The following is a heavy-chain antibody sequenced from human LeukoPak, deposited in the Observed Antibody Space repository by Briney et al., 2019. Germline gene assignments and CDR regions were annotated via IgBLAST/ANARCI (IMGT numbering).Heavy chain of an antibody. D-gene: IGHD6-19*01. CDR1: GFTFDDYA. Sequence: GGSLRLSCAASGFTFDDYAMHWVRQAPGKGLDWVSGISGSGGTTYYADSVKGRFSISRDNSKNTLYLQMSSLRAEDTALYYCAKAPSQWLAPIDCWGQGTLVTVSS. CDR2: ISGSGGTT. V-gene: IGHV3-23*01. CDR3: AKAPSQWLAPIDC. J-gene: IGHJ4*02.